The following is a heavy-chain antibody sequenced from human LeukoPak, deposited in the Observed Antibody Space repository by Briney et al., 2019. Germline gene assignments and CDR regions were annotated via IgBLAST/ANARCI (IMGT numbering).Heavy chain of an antibody. V-gene: IGHV4-34*01. Sequence: TSETLSLTCAVYGGSFSGYYWSWIRQPPGKGLEWIGEINHSGSTNYNPSLKSRVTISVDTSKNQFSLKLSSVTAADTAVYYCARRRTRWFGELRWFDPWGQGTLVTVSS. CDR2: INHSGST. D-gene: IGHD3-10*01. J-gene: IGHJ5*02. CDR3: ARRRTRWFGELRWFDP. CDR1: GGSFSGYY.